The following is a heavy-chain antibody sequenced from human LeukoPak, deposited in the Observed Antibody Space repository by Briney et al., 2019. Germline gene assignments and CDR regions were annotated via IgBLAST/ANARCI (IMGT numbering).Heavy chain of an antibody. J-gene: IGHJ3*01. CDR3: LTIVETD. CDR1: GLTFSSYW. Sequence: PGGSLRLSCAASGLTFSSYWMHWVRQAPGKGLVWVSRINTDGSSTNYADSVKGRFTISRDNAKSTLYLQMNSLRAEDTAVYYCLTIVETDRGQGTKVTVSS. V-gene: IGHV3-74*01. D-gene: IGHD2-21*01. CDR2: INTDGSST.